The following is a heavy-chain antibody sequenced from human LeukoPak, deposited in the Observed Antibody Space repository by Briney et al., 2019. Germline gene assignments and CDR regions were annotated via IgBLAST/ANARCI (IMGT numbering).Heavy chain of an antibody. D-gene: IGHD3-22*01. J-gene: IGHJ4*02. V-gene: IGHV4-34*01. Sequence: PSETLSLTCAVSGGSFSGYYWTWIRQPPGKGLEWIGEINHSGSANYNPSLKSRVTISVDTSKNQFSLKLSSVTAADTAVYYCARLGADYYDSSGTYYFDYWGQGTLVTVSS. CDR2: INHSGSA. CDR1: GGSFSGYY. CDR3: ARLGADYYDSSGTYYFDY.